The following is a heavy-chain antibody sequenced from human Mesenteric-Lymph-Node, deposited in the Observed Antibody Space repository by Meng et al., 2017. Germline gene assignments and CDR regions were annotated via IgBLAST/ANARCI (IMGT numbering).Heavy chain of an antibody. Sequence: SETLSLTCSVPGDSFRSGGDYWSSKRQHPGKGLEWLGYIYYSGNFYYNPSLKSRFPISLDTSDNQFSLRLSSVTAADTAVYYCAKGMSSSLRDGVDVWGQGTTVTVSS. CDR3: AKGMSSSLRDGVDV. V-gene: IGHV4-31*03. CDR1: GDSFRSGGDY. D-gene: IGHD6-6*01. J-gene: IGHJ6*02. CDR2: IYYSGNF.